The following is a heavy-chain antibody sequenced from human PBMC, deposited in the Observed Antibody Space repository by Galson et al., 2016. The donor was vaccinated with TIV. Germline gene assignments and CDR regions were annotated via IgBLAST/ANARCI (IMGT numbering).Heavy chain of an antibody. D-gene: IGHD3-22*01. CDR2: IYSAGDT. Sequence: SLRLSCAASELTVSRNYMSWVRQAPGRGLEWVSTIYSAGDTYYADSVKGRFTISRDNSKNTLYLQMSGLRTEDTAVYYCARDRYYDASGYYYYYYGMDVWGRGTTVTVSS. V-gene: IGHV3-66*02. CDR3: ARDRYYDASGYYYYYYGMDV. CDR1: ELTVSRNY. J-gene: IGHJ6*02.